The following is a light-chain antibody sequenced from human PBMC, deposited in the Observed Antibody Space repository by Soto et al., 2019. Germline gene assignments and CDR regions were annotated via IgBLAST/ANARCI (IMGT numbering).Light chain of an antibody. CDR3: QPSYNSPQT. CDR1: QSIRRS. J-gene: IGKJ1*01. CDR2: AAS. V-gene: IGKV1-39*01. Sequence: DIQMTQSPSSLSASVADRVTMTCRASQSIRRSLNWYQQKPGKAPKLLIYAASSLQSGVPSRFSGSGSGTDFTLTISSLQPEDFATYSCQPSYNSPQTFGQGTKVDI.